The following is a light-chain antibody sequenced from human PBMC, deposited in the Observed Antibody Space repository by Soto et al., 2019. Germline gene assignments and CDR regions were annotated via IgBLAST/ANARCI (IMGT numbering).Light chain of an antibody. J-gene: IGKJ4*01. CDR2: KAS. CDR3: QQYHSYPLT. CDR1: QSISSW. V-gene: IGKV1-5*03. Sequence: DIQMTQSPSTLSASVGDRVTITCRASQSISSWLAWYQQKPGKAPKLLIYKASSLESGVPSRFSGGGSGTEFTLTICSLQPDDFATYYCQQYHSYPLTFGGGTKVEFK.